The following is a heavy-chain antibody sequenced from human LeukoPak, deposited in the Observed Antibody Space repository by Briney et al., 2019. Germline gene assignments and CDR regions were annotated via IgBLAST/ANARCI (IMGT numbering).Heavy chain of an antibody. D-gene: IGHD3-3*01. CDR1: GGSISSGGYY. Sequence: PSETLSLTCTASGGSISSGGYYWSWIRQHPGKGLEWIGYIYYSGSTYYNPSLKSRVTISVDTSKNQFSLKLSSVTAADTAVYYCARASYYDFWSGYLFDYWGQGTLVTVSS. CDR2: IYYSGST. CDR3: ARASYYDFWSGYLFDY. J-gene: IGHJ4*02. V-gene: IGHV4-31*03.